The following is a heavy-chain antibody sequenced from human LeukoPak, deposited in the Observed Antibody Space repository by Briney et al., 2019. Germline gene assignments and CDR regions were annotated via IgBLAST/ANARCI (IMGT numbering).Heavy chain of an antibody. J-gene: IGHJ5*02. Sequence: SETLSLTCTVSGGSISSYYWSWIRQPPGKGLEWIGYIYYSGSTNYNPSLKSRVTISVDTSKNQFSLKLSSVTAADTAVYYCAREGPDDWFDPWGQGTLVTVSS. CDR1: GGSISSYY. V-gene: IGHV4-59*01. CDR3: AREGPDDWFDP. CDR2: IYYSGST.